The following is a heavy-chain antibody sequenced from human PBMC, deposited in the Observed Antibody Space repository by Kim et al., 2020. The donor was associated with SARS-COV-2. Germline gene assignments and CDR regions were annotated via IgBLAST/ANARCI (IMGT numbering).Heavy chain of an antibody. CDR3: ARSRSGWYLDAFDI. J-gene: IGHJ3*02. V-gene: IGHV5-51*01. D-gene: IGHD6-19*01. Sequence: SPPIQGQVTISADKSLSTAYLQWSSLKASDTAMYYCARSRSGWYLDAFDIWGQGTMVTVSS.